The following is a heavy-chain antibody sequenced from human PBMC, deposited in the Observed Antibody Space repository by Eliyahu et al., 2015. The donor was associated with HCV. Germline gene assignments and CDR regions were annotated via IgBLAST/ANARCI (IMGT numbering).Heavy chain of an antibody. CDR3: ARDLLGVFSY. D-gene: IGHD1-26*01. CDR1: GFTFXSXI. CDR2: ISSSSSTI. V-gene: IGHV3-48*02. J-gene: IGHJ4*02. Sequence: PGGSLCLLCAASGFTFXSXIMXWXRXXPGKGLEWVXYISSSSSTIYYADXVKGRFTISRDNAKNSLYLQMNSLRDEDTAVYYCARDLLGVFSYWGQGTLVTVSS.